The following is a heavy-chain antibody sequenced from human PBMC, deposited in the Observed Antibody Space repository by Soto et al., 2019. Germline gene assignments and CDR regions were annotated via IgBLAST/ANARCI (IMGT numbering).Heavy chain of an antibody. J-gene: IGHJ4*02. V-gene: IGHV4-59*01. CDR1: GGSISSYY. CDR2: IYYSGST. CDR3: ARVTDYYDSSGYYSLDY. D-gene: IGHD3-22*01. Sequence: SETLSLTCTVPGGSISSYYWSWIRQPPGKGLEWIGYIYYSGSTNYNPSLKSRVTISVDTSKNQFSLKLSSVTAADTAVYYCARVTDYYDSSGYYSLDYWGQGTLVTVSS.